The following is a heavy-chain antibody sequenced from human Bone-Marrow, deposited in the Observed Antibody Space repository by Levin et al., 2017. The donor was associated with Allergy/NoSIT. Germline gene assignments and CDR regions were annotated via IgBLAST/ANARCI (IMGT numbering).Heavy chain of an antibody. D-gene: IGHD1/OR15-1a*01. CDR3: ARVQPGQHLEGNWLDP. CDR2: VYYTGSA. CDR1: GVSIRSSNDL. V-gene: IGHV4-31*03. Sequence: SETLSLTCTVSGVSIRSSNDLWSWLRPHPGMGLEWVGSVYYTGSAYYNPSLKTRAFISVDTSKNQFLLTLKSVHAEDTDVYYCARVQPGQHLEGNWLDPWGQGTLVTVSS. J-gene: IGHJ5*02.